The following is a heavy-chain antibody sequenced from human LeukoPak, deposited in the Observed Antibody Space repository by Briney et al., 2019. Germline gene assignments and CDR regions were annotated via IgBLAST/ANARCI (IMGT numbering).Heavy chain of an antibody. D-gene: IGHD5-18*01. Sequence: GGSLRFSCAASGFTVSSNYMSWVRQAPGKGLEWVSVIYSGGSTYYADSVKGRFTISRDNSKNTLYLQMNSLRAEDTAVYYCATEYSYGYGRADYWGQGTLVTVSS. CDR3: ATEYSYGYGRADY. V-gene: IGHV3-66*01. CDR2: IYSGGST. CDR1: GFTVSSNY. J-gene: IGHJ4*02.